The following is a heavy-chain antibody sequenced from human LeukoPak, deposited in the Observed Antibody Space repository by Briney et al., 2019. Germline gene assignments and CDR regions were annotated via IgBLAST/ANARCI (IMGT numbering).Heavy chain of an antibody. CDR2: VSGSGGNT. D-gene: IGHD1-26*01. V-gene: IGHV3-23*01. CDR1: GFTFSIYA. CDR3: AKEGSGSFYYMDV. Sequence: GGSLRLSCAASGFTFSIYAMSWVRQSPGKGLEWISAVSGSGGNTYYADSVKGRFTISRDNSKNTLYLQMNSLRAEDTAVYYCAKEGSGSFYYMDVWGKGTTVTVSS. J-gene: IGHJ6*03.